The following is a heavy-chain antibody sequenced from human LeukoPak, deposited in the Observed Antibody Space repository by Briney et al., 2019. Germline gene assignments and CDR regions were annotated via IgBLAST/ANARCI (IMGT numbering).Heavy chain of an antibody. CDR3: VTGYYEPFDN. Sequence: SETLSLTCNVSGASLSDYYWGWIRQSPAKGLEWLGYISGTGKTDYNPSLNSRGTLSLDTSKNQFSLRLASVTAADTAVYYCVTGYYEPFDNWGQGTLVTVSS. CDR2: ISGTGKT. CDR1: GASLSDYY. D-gene: IGHD3-3*01. V-gene: IGHV4-59*01. J-gene: IGHJ4*02.